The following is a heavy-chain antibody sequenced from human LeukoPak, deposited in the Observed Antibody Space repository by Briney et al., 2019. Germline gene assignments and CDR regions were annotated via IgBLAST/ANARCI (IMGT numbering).Heavy chain of an antibody. CDR2: ISGSGGST. J-gene: IGHJ4*02. V-gene: IGHV3-23*01. D-gene: IGHD3-9*01. CDR3: AKGPPNTYYDIFLRGCYFDY. Sequence: PGGSLRLSCAASGFTFSSYWMSWVRQAPGKGLEWVSAISGSGGSTYYADSVKGRFTISRDNSKNTLYLQMNSLRAEDTAVYYCAKGPPNTYYDIFLRGCYFDYWGQGTLVTVSS. CDR1: GFTFSSYW.